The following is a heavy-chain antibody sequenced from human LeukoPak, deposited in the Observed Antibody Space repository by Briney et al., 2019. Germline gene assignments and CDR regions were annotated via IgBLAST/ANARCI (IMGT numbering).Heavy chain of an antibody. CDR1: GGSIETYC. CDR3: ARAGFFSSGWYREFDS. J-gene: IGHJ4*02. CDR2: ITDSGSS. D-gene: IGHD6-19*01. V-gene: IGHV4-59*01. Sequence: SETLSLTCTVSGGSIETYCWSWIRQPPGKALEWIGYITDSGSSNYNPSLRSRVTISVDTSKNQFSLKLTSVTAADTALYYCARAGFFSSGWYREFDSWGQGILVTVSS.